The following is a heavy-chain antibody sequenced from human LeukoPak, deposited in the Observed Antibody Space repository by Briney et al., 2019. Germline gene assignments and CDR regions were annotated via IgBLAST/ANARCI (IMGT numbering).Heavy chain of an antibody. V-gene: IGHV1-18*01. CDR1: GYTFTSYG. Sequence: EASVKVSCKASGYTFTSYGISWVRQAPGQGLEWMGWISAYNGNTNYAQKLQGRVTMTTDTSTSTAYMELMSLRSDDTAVYYCARVQRAAITWFDPWGQGTLVTVSS. CDR3: ARVQRAAITWFDP. CDR2: ISAYNGNT. D-gene: IGHD2-2*02. J-gene: IGHJ5*02.